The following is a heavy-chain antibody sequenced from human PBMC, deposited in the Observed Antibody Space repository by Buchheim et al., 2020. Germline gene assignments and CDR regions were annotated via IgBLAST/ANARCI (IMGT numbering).Heavy chain of an antibody. V-gene: IGHV4-31*03. CDR1: GGSISSGGYY. CDR2: IYYSGST. Sequence: QVQLQESGPGLVKPSQTLSLTCTVSGGSISSGGYYWSWIRQHPGKGLEWIGYIYYSGSTYYNPSLKSRVTISVDKSKNHFSLKLSSVTAADTAVYYCAREGDGGATPGFRYYYYGMDVWGQGTT. D-gene: IGHD4-23*01. J-gene: IGHJ6*02. CDR3: AREGDGGATPGFRYYYYGMDV.